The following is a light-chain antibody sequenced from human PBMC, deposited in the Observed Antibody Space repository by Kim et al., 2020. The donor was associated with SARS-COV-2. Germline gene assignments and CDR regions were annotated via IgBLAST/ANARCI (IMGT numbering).Light chain of an antibody. V-gene: IGKV1-5*03. J-gene: IGKJ1*01. CDR1: QSISSW. Sequence: ASVGDRVTITCRASQSISSWLAWYQQKPGRAPKLLIYNTRNLQSGVPSRFSGSGSGTEFILTISGLQPDDFATYYCQQYNSYSLTFGQGTKVDIK. CDR3: QQYNSYSLT. CDR2: NTR.